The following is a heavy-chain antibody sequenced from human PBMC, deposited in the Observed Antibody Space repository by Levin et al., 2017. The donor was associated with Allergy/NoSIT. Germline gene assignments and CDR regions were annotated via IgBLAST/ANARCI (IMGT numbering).Heavy chain of an antibody. V-gene: IGHV4-39*01. CDR2: IHYSGST. CDR1: GDSVTRTSSY. J-gene: IGHJ6*02. Sequence: SETLSLTCSVSGDSVTRTSSYWGWIRQPPGKGLEWIGSIHYSGSTYYNPSLKSRVTVSVDTSKNQFSLRLTSVTVADTAVYDCARLNYTDSLNFHGMAAWGQGTTVTDSS. D-gene: IGHD1-7*01. CDR3: ARLNYTDSLNFHGMAA.